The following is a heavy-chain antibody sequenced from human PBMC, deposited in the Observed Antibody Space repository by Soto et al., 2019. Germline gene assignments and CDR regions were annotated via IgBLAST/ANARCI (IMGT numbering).Heavy chain of an antibody. Sequence: ASVKVSCKASGYTFTGYYMHWVRQAPGQGLEWMGWINPNSGGTNYARKFQGRVTMTRDTSISTAYMELSRLRSDDTAVYYCARGYYYDSSGYYYYFDYWGQGTLVTVSS. D-gene: IGHD3-22*01. CDR1: GYTFTGYY. CDR2: INPNSGGT. J-gene: IGHJ4*02. CDR3: ARGYYYDSSGYYYYFDY. V-gene: IGHV1-2*02.